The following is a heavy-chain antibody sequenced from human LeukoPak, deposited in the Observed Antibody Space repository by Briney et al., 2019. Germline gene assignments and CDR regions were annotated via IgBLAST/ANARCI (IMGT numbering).Heavy chain of an antibody. D-gene: IGHD2-2*01. CDR3: AKDSPADV. Sequence: GGSLRLSCAASGFTFSSYGMHWVRQAPGKGLEWVAVISYDGSNKYYADSVKGRFTISRDNSKNTLYLQMNSLRAEDTAVYYCAKDSPADVWGQGTTVTVSS. V-gene: IGHV3-30*18. CDR2: ISYDGSNK. J-gene: IGHJ6*02. CDR1: GFTFSSYG.